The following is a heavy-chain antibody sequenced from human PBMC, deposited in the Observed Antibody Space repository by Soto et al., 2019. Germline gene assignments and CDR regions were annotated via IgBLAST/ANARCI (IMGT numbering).Heavy chain of an antibody. D-gene: IGHD2-15*01. J-gene: IGHJ6*02. CDR2: IYYSGST. Sequence: PSETLSLTCTVSGGSISSYYWSWIRQPPGKGLEWIGYIYYSGSTNYNPSLKSRVTISVDTSKNQFSLKLSSVTAADTAVYYCAKARLPRDSYYGMDVWGQGTTVTVSS. CDR1: GGSISSYY. V-gene: IGHV4-59*01. CDR3: AKARLPRDSYYGMDV.